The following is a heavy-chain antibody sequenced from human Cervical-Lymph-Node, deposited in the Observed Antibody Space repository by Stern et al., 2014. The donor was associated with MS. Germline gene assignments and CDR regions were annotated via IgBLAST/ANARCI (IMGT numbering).Heavy chain of an antibody. V-gene: IGHV1-18*01. D-gene: IGHD2-15*01. CDR3: ARGLLGSENAFDI. Sequence: QMQLVQSGAEVKKPGASVKVSCKASGYTFTSYGISWVRQAPGQGLEWKGCISAYNGHTNEAQQLQGRVTMTTDTSTSTAYMDLRSLRSDDTAVYYCARGLLGSENAFDIWCQGTMVTVSS. CDR2: ISAYNGHT. CDR1: GYTFTSYG. J-gene: IGHJ3*02.